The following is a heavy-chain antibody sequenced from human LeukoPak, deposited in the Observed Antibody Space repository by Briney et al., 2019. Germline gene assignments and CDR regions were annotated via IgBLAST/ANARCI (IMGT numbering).Heavy chain of an antibody. J-gene: IGHJ5*02. CDR3: ARGINDYGANWFDP. CDR2: VYHSGST. V-gene: IGHV4-30-2*01. D-gene: IGHD4-17*01. Sequence: PSQTLSLTCTVSTDSIINGSYYWSWIRQPPGRGLEWIGYVYHSGSTHYNPSLKSRVTISVDTSARQFSLNLRSVTAADTAVYYCARGINDYGANWFDPWGQGIPVTVSS. CDR1: TDSIINGSYY.